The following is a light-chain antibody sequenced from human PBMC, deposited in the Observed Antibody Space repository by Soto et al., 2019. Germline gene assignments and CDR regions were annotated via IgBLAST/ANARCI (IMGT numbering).Light chain of an antibody. V-gene: IGKV3-20*01. J-gene: IGKJ5*01. Sequence: VVLTQSPGTLSLSPGEGATLSCRASQTVSLSYLAWYQQKPGQAPRLLIYGASSRATGIPDRFSGGGSGTDFTLTISRLEPEDFATYYCQQLNSFPITFGQGTRLEIK. CDR2: GAS. CDR1: QTVSLSY. CDR3: QQLNSFPIT.